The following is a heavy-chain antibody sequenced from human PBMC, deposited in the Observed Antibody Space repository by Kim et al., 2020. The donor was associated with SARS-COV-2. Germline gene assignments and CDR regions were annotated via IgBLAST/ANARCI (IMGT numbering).Heavy chain of an antibody. V-gene: IGHV4-4*02. J-gene: IGHJ6*02. CDR1: GGSISSSNW. D-gene: IGHD4-17*01. CDR3: ARDRWATVREDYYYGMDV. CDR2: IYHSGST. Sequence: SETLSLTCAVSGGSISSSNWWSWVRQPPGKGLEWIGEIYHSGSTNYNPSLKSRVTISVDKSKNQFSLKLSSVTAADTAVYYCARDRWATVREDYYYGMDVWGQGTTVTVSS.